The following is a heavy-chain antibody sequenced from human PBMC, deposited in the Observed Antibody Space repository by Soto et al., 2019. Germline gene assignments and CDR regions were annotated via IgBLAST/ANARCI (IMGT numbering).Heavy chain of an antibody. CDR3: AKVVVVVPTAIMKYYFDY. J-gene: IGHJ4*02. D-gene: IGHD2-2*01. Sequence: GGSLRLSCAASGFTFSSYAMSWVRQAPGKGLEWVSAISGSGGSAYYADSVKGRFTISRDNSKNTLYLQMNSLRAEYTAVYYCAKVVVVVPTAIMKYYFDYWGQGTTATVSS. V-gene: IGHV3-23*01. CDR2: ISGSGGSA. CDR1: GFTFSSYA.